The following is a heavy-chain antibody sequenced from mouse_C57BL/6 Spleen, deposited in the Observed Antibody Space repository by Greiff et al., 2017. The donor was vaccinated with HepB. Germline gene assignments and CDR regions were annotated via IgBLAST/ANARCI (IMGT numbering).Heavy chain of an antibody. CDR2: ISSGSSTI. CDR1: GFTFSDYG. CDR3: ASGGYGFDY. J-gene: IGHJ2*01. D-gene: IGHD2-2*01. V-gene: IGHV5-17*01. Sequence: DVMLVESGGGLVKPGGSLKLSCAASGFTFSDYGMHWVRQAPEKGLEWVAYISSGSSTIYYADTVKGRFTISRDNAKNTLFLQMTSLRSEDTAMYYCASGGYGFDYWGQGTTLTVSS.